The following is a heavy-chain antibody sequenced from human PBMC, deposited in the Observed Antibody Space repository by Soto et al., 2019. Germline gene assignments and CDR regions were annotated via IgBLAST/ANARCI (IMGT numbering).Heavy chain of an antibody. J-gene: IGHJ5*02. CDR3: ARGTAPYGYFDWGWFDP. CDR1: GGSISSYY. D-gene: IGHD3-9*01. CDR2: IYYSGST. V-gene: IGHV4-59*01. Sequence: PSETLSLTCTVSGGSISSYYWSWIRQPPGKGLEWIGYIYYSGSTNYNPSLKSRVTISVDTSMNQFSLKLSSVTAADTAVYYCARGTAPYGYFDWGWFDPWGQGTLVTVSS.